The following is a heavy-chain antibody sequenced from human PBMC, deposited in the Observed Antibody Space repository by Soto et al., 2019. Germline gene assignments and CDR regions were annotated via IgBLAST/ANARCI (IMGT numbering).Heavy chain of an antibody. J-gene: IGHJ5*02. Sequence: QVQLVQSGAEVRKPGPSVKVSCKASGYTFTGYYIYWVRKPPGQGLEWMGWINPSSGGTNYAQKFQGWVTMTRDTSISTAYMELSRLRSDDTAVYYCAREAIAATGDNWFDPWGQGTLVTVSS. CDR2: INPSSGGT. CDR3: AREAIAATGDNWFDP. D-gene: IGHD6-13*01. CDR1: GYTFTGYY. V-gene: IGHV1-2*04.